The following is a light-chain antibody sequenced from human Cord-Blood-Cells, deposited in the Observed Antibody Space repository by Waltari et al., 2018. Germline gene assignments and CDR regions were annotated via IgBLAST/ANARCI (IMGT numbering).Light chain of an antibody. CDR3: QQYNSPT. J-gene: IGKJ2*01. Sequence: DIQMTQSPSTLSASVGDRVTITCRASQSISSWLAWYQQKPGKAPKLLIYKASSLESGVPSRFSCSGSGTEFPLTISSLQPDDFATYYCQQYNSPTFGQGTKLEIK. CDR1: QSISSW. V-gene: IGKV1-5*03. CDR2: KAS.